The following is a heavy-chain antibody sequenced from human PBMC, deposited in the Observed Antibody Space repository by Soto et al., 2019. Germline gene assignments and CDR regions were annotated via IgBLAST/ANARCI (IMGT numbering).Heavy chain of an antibody. CDR3: ARDRPGIFYYYYYYMDV. CDR1: GGSFSGYY. V-gene: IGHV4-34*01. Sequence: PSETLSLTCAVYGGSFSGYYWSWIRQPPGKGLEWIGEINHSGSTNYNPSLKSRVTISVDTSKNQFSLKLSSVTAADTAVYYCARDRPGIFYYYYYYMDVWGKGTTVTVSS. CDR2: INHSGST. D-gene: IGHD2-15*01. J-gene: IGHJ6*03.